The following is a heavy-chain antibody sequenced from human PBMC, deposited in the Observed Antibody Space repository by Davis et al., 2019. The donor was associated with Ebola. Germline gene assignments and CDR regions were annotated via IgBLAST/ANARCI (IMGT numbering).Heavy chain of an antibody. J-gene: IGHJ6*02. D-gene: IGHD5-18*01. CDR3: TRVPVDTADYYDYGMDV. CDR1: GFTFSSYS. V-gene: IGHV3-21*04. Sequence: GESLKTSCAASGFTFSSYSMNWVRQAPGKGLEWVSFISSSSSYIYYADSVKGRFTISRDNAKNSLYLQMNSLRAEDTAVYYCTRVPVDTADYYDYGMDVWGQGTTVTVSS. CDR2: ISSSSSYI.